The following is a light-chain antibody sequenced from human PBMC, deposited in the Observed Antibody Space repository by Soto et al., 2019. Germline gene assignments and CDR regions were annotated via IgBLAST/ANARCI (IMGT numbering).Light chain of an antibody. V-gene: IGLV3-27*01. CDR2: KDT. Sequence: SYELTQPSSVSVSPGQTARITCSGDVLAQNYARWFQQKPGQAPVLVIYKDTERPSGIPDRFSGSSSGTTVTLTIGGAQVEDEAAYYCYSAPDNSWVFGGGTKLTVL. CDR1: VLAQNY. J-gene: IGLJ3*02. CDR3: YSAPDNSWV.